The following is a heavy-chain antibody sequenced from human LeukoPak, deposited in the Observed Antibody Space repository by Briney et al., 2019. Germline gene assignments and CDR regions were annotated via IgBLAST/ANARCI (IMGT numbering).Heavy chain of an antibody. CDR2: IYYSGST. CDR1: GGSISGYY. V-gene: IGHV4-59*13. D-gene: IGHD3-10*01. J-gene: IGHJ4*02. CDR3: ATGLNARFGERAGDY. Sequence: SETLSLTCTVSGGSISGYYWSWIRQPPGKGLEWIGYIYYSGSTSYSPSLTSRVTISVDTSKMQISLKLNSVTAADTAVYYCATGLNARFGERAGDYWGQGTLVTVSS.